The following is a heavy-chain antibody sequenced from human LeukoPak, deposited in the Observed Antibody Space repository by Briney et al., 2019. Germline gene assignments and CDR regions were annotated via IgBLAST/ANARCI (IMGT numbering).Heavy chain of an antibody. J-gene: IGHJ6*03. Sequence: GGSLRLSCAASGFTFSSYALSWVRQAPGKGLEWASGISDSVGSGVYTYYADSVTGRFTISRDNSKNTLYLQMNSLRAEDTAIYYCVPLNLVYYYMDVWGKGTTVTVSS. CDR1: GFTFSSYA. CDR3: VPLNLVYYYMDV. CDR2: ISDSVGSGVYT. V-gene: IGHV3-23*01. D-gene: IGHD2-15*01.